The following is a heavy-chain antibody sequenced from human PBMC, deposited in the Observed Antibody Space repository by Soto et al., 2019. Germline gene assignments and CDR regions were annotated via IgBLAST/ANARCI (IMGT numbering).Heavy chain of an antibody. Sequence: GGSLRLSCAGSGFTFSTYGLHWVRRPPGKGLEWVAFVSFDGSEKYYAESVKGRFTISRDNPRNTLFLQLTSLRTEDTAVYFCAKDPIPAVNRGSRFDYWGRGTLVTVSS. CDR1: GFTFSTYG. V-gene: IGHV3-30*02. D-gene: IGHD2-2*01. CDR3: AKDPIPAVNRGSRFDY. CDR2: VSFDGSEK. J-gene: IGHJ4*02.